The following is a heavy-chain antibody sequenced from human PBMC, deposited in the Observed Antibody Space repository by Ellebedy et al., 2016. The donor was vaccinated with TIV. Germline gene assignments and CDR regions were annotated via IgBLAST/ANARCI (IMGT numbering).Heavy chain of an antibody. CDR2: IYASGST. D-gene: IGHD2-21*01. J-gene: IGHJ4*02. CDR1: GFTVNDNY. Sequence: GESLKISCAASGFTVNDNYMNWVRQAPGKGLEWVSVIYASGSTYYADSVKGRFTISRDISKNTLYLQMNSLRAEDTALYYCARGSKGDFYFDYWGQGTLVTVSS. V-gene: IGHV3-53*01. CDR3: ARGSKGDFYFDY.